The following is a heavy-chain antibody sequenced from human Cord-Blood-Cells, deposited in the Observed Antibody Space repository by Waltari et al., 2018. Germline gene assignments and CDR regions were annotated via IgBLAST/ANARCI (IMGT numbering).Heavy chain of an antibody. J-gene: IGHJ3*02. V-gene: IGHV5-51*01. CDR3: AALWLVDAFDI. CDR2: IYPGDSDT. Sequence: EVQLVQSGAAVKKPGEPLKISCTGSGYSFTSSWIAWVRQMPGKGREWMGIIYPGDSDTRYSPSFQGQVTISADKSISTAYLQWSSLKASDTAMYYCAALWLVDAFDIWGQGTMVTVSS. CDR1: GYSFTSSW. D-gene: IGHD6-19*01.